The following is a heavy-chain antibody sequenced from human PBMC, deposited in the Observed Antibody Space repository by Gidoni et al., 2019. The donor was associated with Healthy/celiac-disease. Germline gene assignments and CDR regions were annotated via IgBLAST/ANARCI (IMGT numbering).Heavy chain of an antibody. CDR3: AKDPTYYYDSSGPYFDY. D-gene: IGHD3-22*01. J-gene: IGHJ4*02. CDR1: GFTLSRYA. V-gene: IGHV3-23*01. CDR2: ISGSGGST. Sequence: EVQLLESGGGLVQPGGSLRPSWAASGFTLSRYAMGWVRQAPGKGLEWVSAISGSGGSTYYADSVKGRFTISRDNSKNTLYLQMNSLRAEDTAVYYCAKDPTYYYDSSGPYFDYWGQGTLVTVSS.